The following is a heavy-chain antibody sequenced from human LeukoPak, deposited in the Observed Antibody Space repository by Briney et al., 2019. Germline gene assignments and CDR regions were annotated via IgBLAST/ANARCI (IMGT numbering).Heavy chain of an antibody. CDR1: GDSISGYY. D-gene: IGHD6-13*01. CDR2: VFSSGTT. Sequence: PSETLSLTCTVSGDSISGYYWSWIRQPPGKGLEWIGYVFSSGTTNYNPSLKGRVTLLVDTSKNQFSLELNSVTAADTAVYYCARSGRGAAGTRYISDFWGQGSLVTVSP. CDR3: ARSGRGAAGTRYISDF. V-gene: IGHV4-59*01. J-gene: IGHJ4*02.